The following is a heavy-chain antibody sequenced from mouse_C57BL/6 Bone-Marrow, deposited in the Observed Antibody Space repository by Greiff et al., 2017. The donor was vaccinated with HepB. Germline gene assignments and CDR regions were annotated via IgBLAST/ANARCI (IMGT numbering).Heavy chain of an antibody. CDR2: ISNGGGST. D-gene: IGHD1-1*01. J-gene: IGHJ2*01. CDR3: ARHGYGSSLDY. Sequence: EVMLVESGGGLVQPGGSLKLSCAASGFTFSDYYMYWVRQTPEKRLEWVAYISNGGGSTYYTETVKVRFTISRDNAKNTLYLQMSRLKSEDTAMYYCARHGYGSSLDYWGQGTTLTVSS. V-gene: IGHV5-12*01. CDR1: GFTFSDYY.